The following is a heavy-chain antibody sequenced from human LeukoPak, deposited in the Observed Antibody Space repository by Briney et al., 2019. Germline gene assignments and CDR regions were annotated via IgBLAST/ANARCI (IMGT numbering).Heavy chain of an antibody. D-gene: IGHD6-19*01. V-gene: IGHV3-23*01. CDR3: ATLLGVAGHY. Sequence: PGESLRLSCAASGFTFSNYAMSWVRQAPGKGLEWVSAISGSGGTTYYADSVKGRFTISRDNSKNTLNLQMNSLRAEDTAVYYCATLLGVAGHYWGQGTLVTVSS. CDR2: ISGSGGTT. CDR1: GFTFSNYA. J-gene: IGHJ4*02.